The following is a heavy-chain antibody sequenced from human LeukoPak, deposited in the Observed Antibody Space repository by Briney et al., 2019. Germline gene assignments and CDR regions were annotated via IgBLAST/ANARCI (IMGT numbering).Heavy chain of an antibody. Sequence: GGSLRLSCVASGFSYDNFAMNWVRQAPGKGLEWVSLIIGSSGSTFYADSVKGRFTISRDKSKNTLYLQMNSLRAEDTAVYYCAKGAYDYIEIAYFDYWGQGSLVTVSS. D-gene: IGHD5-12*01. CDR2: IIGSSGST. CDR1: GFSYDNFA. V-gene: IGHV3-23*01. CDR3: AKGAYDYIEIAYFDY. J-gene: IGHJ4*02.